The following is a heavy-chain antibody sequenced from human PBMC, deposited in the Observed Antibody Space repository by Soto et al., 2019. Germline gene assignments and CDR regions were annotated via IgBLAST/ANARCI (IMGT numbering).Heavy chain of an antibody. V-gene: IGHV4-34*01. CDR2: INHSGST. Sequence: SETLSLTCAVYGGSFSGYYWSWIRQPPGKGLEWIGEINHSGSTNYNPSLKSRVTISVDTSKNQFSLKLSSVTAADTAVYYCARGKLDIVVVPAAIGALLFFVCGGQGTRVTVSS. CDR1: GGSFSGYY. CDR3: ARGKLDIVVVPAAIGALLFFVC. J-gene: IGHJ4*02. D-gene: IGHD2-2*03.